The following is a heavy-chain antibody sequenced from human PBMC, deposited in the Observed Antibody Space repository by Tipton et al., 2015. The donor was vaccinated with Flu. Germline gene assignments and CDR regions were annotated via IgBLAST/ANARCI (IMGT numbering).Heavy chain of an antibody. CDR2: INQDGSEK. V-gene: IGHV3-7*01. CDR3: ASLRGSGSYSRYAFDI. D-gene: IGHD1-26*01. Sequence: SLRLSCAASGFTFSSYEMNWVRQAPGKGLEWVANINQDGSEKYSVDSVKGRFTISRDNARNSLYLQMSSLRAEDTAMYYCASLRGSGSYSRYAFDIWGQGTMVTVSS. CDR1: GFTFSSYE. J-gene: IGHJ3*02.